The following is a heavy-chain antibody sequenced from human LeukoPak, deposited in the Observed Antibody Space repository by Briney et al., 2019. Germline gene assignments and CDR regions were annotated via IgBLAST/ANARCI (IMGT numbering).Heavy chain of an antibody. CDR2: ISAYNGNT. D-gene: IGHD4-17*01. V-gene: IGHV1-18*01. CDR3: ARTPTTETTYYYYMDV. CDR1: GYTFTSYG. Sequence: ASVKVSCKASGYTFTSYGISWVRQAPGQGLEWMGWISAYNGNTNYAQKLQGRVTMTTDTSTSTAYMELRSLRSDDTAVYYCARTPTTETTYYYYMDVWGKGTTVTVSS. J-gene: IGHJ6*03.